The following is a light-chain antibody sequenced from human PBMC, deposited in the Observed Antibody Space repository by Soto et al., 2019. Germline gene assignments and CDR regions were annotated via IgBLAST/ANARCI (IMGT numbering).Light chain of an antibody. Sequence: DIQMTQSPSTLSASVGDRVTITCRARHSISSWVAWHQQKPGKAPKLLIYDASSLESGVPSMFSSSDSTTEFPLTISSLQPDYFATYYRQQYNSYLWTFGQGTKVDIK. CDR2: DAS. CDR1: HSISSW. V-gene: IGKV1-5*01. J-gene: IGKJ1*01. CDR3: QQYNSYLWT.